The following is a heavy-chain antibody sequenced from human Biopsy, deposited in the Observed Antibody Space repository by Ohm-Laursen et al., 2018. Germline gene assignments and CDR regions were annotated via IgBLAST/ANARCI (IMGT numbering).Heavy chain of an antibody. CDR2: IFNSANT. J-gene: IGHJ5*02. CDR1: GGSISSGGSY. D-gene: IGHD3-22*01. V-gene: IGHV4-31*01. CDR3: ARGDYFDSNGYFWFDP. Sequence: TLSLTCTVSGGSISSGGSYWSWIRQRPGKGLEWIGYIFNSANTYYNPSLKNLITISGDTSKNQFSLKLNPVTAADTAAYYCARGDYFDSNGYFWFDPWGQGTLVTVSS.